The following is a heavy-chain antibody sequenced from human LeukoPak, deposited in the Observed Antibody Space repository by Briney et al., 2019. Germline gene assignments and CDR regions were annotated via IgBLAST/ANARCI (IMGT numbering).Heavy chain of an antibody. CDR2: ISYDESNK. J-gene: IGHJ4*02. V-gene: IGHV3-30*18. CDR1: GFTFSSYG. Sequence: GGSLRLSCAASGFTFSSYGMHWVRQAPGKGLEWVAVISYDESNKYYADSVKGRFTISRDNSKNTLYLQMNSLRAEDTAVYYCAKVDYLGESAAGYYFDYWGQGTLVTVSS. CDR3: AKVDYLGESAAGYYFDY. D-gene: IGHD6-13*01.